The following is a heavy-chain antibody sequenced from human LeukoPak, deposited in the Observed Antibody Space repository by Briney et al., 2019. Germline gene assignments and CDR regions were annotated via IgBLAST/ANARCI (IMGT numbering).Heavy chain of an antibody. Sequence: GGSLRLSCTASGFIFSSYSINWVRQAPGKGLEWVSSISGNSDYIYYADSVKGRFTISRDNAKNSLDLQMNSLRAEDTAVYYCARDLLAGSWLGYYFDYWGQGTLVTVSS. CDR1: GFIFSSYS. CDR3: ARDLLAGSWLGYYFDY. V-gene: IGHV3-21*01. CDR2: ISGNSDYI. J-gene: IGHJ4*02. D-gene: IGHD5-12*01.